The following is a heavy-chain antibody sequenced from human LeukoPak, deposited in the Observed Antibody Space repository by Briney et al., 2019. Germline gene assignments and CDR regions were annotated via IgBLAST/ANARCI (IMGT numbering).Heavy chain of an antibody. V-gene: IGHV4-59*01. CDR2: IYYSGST. CDR3: ARSRDILTGYHFDY. D-gene: IGHD3-9*01. J-gene: IGHJ4*02. Sequence: SETLSLTCAVYGGSFSGYYWSWIRQPPGKGLEWIGYIYYSGSTKYNPSLKSRVTISVDTSKNQFSLKLSSVTAADTAVYYCARSRDILTGYHFDYWGQGTLVTVSS. CDR1: GGSFSGYY.